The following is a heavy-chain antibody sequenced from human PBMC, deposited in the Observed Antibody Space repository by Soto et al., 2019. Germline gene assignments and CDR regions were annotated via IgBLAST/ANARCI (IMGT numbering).Heavy chain of an antibody. CDR1: GFTFSSYA. CDR2: ISYDGSNK. V-gene: IGHV3-30-3*01. Sequence: QVQLVESGGGVVQPGRSLRLSCAASGFTFSSYAMHWVRQAPGKWLEWVAVISYDGSNKYYEDSVKGRFTISRDNSKNTLYLQMNSLRADDTAVYYCARAPLWGTAMVLWYFDLWGRGTLVTVSS. J-gene: IGHJ2*01. CDR3: ARAPLWGTAMVLWYFDL. D-gene: IGHD5-18*01.